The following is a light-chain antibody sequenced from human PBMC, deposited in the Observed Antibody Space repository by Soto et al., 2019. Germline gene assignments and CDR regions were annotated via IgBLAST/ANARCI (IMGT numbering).Light chain of an antibody. CDR1: QTLINTY. J-gene: IGKJ4*01. CDR2: DAS. CDR3: QQYTSSPALT. Sequence: EIVLTQAPGTLSLSPGDRATLSCRASQTLINTYLAWYQQRPGLAPRLLIYDASTRAPGIPDRFSGSGSGTDFTLTISRLEPEDFAVHYCQQYTSSPALTFGGGTRVDIK. V-gene: IGKV3-20*01.